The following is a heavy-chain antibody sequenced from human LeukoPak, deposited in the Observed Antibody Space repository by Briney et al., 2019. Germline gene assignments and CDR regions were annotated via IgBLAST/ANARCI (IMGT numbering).Heavy chain of an antibody. J-gene: IGHJ1*01. Sequence: GGSLRLSCAASGFTFTNYAITWVRQAPGKGLEWVSTISSSGANTYYADSVRGRFTISRDNSKNTPYLQMNSLRAEDTAVYYCAKDGHYDSSGFTLQYWGQGTLVTVSS. D-gene: IGHD3-22*01. V-gene: IGHV3-23*01. CDR3: AKDGHYDSSGFTLQY. CDR2: ISSSGANT. CDR1: GFTFTNYA.